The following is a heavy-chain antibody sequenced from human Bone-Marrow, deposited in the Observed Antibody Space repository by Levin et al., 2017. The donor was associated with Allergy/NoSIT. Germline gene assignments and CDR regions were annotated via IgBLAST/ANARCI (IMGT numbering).Heavy chain of an antibody. D-gene: IGHD1-1*01. V-gene: IGHV1-69*02. Sequence: KISCKASGGTLNSLTLSWVRQAPGQGLEWMGRIIPMFGIAKYAQKFQDRVTITADRSTRTAYMEVNSLTFDDTAVYFCARGTQPTYYFDYWGQGTPVTVSS. J-gene: IGHJ4*02. CDR3: ARGTQPTYYFDY. CDR1: GGTLNSLT. CDR2: IIPMFGIA.